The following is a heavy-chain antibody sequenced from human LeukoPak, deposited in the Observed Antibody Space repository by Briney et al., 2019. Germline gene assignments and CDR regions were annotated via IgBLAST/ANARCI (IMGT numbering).Heavy chain of an antibody. CDR1: GRSISSGGYS. J-gene: IGHJ5*02. D-gene: IGHD3-10*01. V-gene: IGHV4-30-2*01. CDR2: IYHSGST. Sequence: SQTLSLTCAVSGRSISSGGYSWSWIRQPPGKGLDGTGYIYHSGSTYYNPSLKSRVTISVDRSKNQFSLKLSSVTAADTAVYYCARAIYGSGSLLLNNWFDPWGQGTLVTVSS. CDR3: ARAIYGSGSLLLNNWFDP.